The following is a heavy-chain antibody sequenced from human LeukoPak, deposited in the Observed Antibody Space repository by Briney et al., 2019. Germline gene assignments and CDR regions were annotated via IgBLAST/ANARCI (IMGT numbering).Heavy chain of an antibody. CDR1: GFTFSGYW. CDR3: ARGIATGIDFFDP. D-gene: IGHD6-13*01. CDR2: IKEDGSEQ. J-gene: IGHJ5*02. V-gene: IGHV3-7*01. Sequence: PGGSLRLSCVASGFTFSGYWMTWVRQAPGKGLEWVANIKEDGSEQYYVDSVKGRFTISRDNAKNSLYLQMNSLRAEDTAVYYCARGIATGIDFFDPWGQGTLVTVSS.